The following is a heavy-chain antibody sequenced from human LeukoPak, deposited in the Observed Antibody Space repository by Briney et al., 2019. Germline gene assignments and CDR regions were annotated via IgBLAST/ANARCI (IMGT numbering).Heavy chain of an antibody. CDR1: GYTCTNYD. CDR3: ARGVL. CDR2: MNPNRGST. J-gene: IGHJ1*01. V-gene: IGHV1-8*01. Sequence: ASVNLSLKTSGYTCTNYDINWGRQATGQGLEWVGSMNPNRGSTDYAQKFQGSVTLTRDTSISTAYMDLSSLKSEATAVYYCARGVLWGQGPVLTVSS.